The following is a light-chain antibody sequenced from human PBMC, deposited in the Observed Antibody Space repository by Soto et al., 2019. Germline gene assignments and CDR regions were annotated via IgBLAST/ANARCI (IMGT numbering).Light chain of an antibody. CDR3: QQYNNWPPT. CDR1: QSVSGN. Sequence: EIVMTQSQATLSGSPGERATLSCRASQSVSGNLAWYQQKPGQAPRLLIYGASTRATGIPARFSGSGSGTEFTLTISSLQSEDFAVYYCQQYNNWPPTFGQGTKVEIK. CDR2: GAS. V-gene: IGKV3D-15*01. J-gene: IGKJ1*01.